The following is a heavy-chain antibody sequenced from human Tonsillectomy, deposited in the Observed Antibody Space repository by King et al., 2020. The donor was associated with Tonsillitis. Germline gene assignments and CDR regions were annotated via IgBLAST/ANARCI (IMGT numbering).Heavy chain of an antibody. J-gene: IGHJ2*01. CDR1: GLTFSSYG. CDR2: IRYDGINK. Sequence: VQLVESGGGVVQPGGSLRLSCTASGLTFSSYGIHWVRQAPGKGLEWVAFIRYDGINKYYADSVKGRFTISRDNSKNTLYLQMNSLRAEDTAVYYCAKVREDYGDYWYFDLWGRGTLVTVSS. CDR3: AKVREDYGDYWYFDL. V-gene: IGHV3-30*02. D-gene: IGHD4-17*01.